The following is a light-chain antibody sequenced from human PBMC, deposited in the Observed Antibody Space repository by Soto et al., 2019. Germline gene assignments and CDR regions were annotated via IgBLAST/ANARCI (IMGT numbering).Light chain of an antibody. CDR3: QQFSSPPFFP. J-gene: IGKJ2*01. CDR1: HSVFKGSNNKDF. Sequence: DIGMTQSPDSLAVSLGERATIHCKSSHSVFKGSNNKDFLAWYQQKPGQPPKLLLYWASTRESGVPDRFSGSGSGTDFTLTISSLQAEDVAIYYCQQFSSPPFFPFGQGTKVDIK. CDR2: WAS. V-gene: IGKV4-1*01.